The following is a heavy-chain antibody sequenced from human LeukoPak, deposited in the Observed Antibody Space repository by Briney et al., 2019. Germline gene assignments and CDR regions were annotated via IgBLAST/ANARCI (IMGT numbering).Heavy chain of an antibody. D-gene: IGHD3-22*01. Sequence: GGSLRLSCAPSGFTFSAYGMHWVRQAPGKGLEWVALIRYDGSNKYYVDSVKGRFTISRDNSKNTLYLRMNNLRAEDTAVYYCAKDLKYYYDTSGYFDYWGQGTLVTVSS. CDR2: IRYDGSNK. J-gene: IGHJ4*02. V-gene: IGHV3-30*02. CDR3: AKDLKYYYDTSGYFDY. CDR1: GFTFSAYG.